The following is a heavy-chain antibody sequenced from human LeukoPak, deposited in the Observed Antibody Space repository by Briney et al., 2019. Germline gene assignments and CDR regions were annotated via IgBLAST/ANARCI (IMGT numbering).Heavy chain of an antibody. Sequence: PGGSLRLSCAASGFIFSSYAMNWVRQAPGKGLEWVSGISGGGGSTYFADSVKGRFTISRDNSKNTLSLQMNSLRAEDTAVYYCAKGDNSGSSSSYDYWGQGTLVTVSS. D-gene: IGHD3-10*01. CDR2: ISGGGGST. V-gene: IGHV3-23*01. J-gene: IGHJ4*02. CDR1: GFIFSSYA. CDR3: AKGDNSGSSSSYDY.